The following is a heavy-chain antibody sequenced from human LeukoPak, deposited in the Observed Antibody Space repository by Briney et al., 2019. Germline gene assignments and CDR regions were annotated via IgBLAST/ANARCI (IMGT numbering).Heavy chain of an antibody. V-gene: IGHV4-39*07. Sequence: SETLSLTCTVSGGSISSSSCYWGWIRQPPGKGLEWIGSIYYSGSTYYNPSLKSRVTISVDTSKNQFSLKLSSVTAADTAVYYCARFVVVPAAIPRYAFDIWGQGTMVTVSS. CDR1: GGSISSSSCY. J-gene: IGHJ3*02. CDR2: IYYSGST. D-gene: IGHD2-2*02. CDR3: ARFVVVPAAIPRYAFDI.